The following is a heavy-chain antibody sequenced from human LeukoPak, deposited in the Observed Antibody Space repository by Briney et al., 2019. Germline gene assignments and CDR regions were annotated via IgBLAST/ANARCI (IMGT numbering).Heavy chain of an antibody. V-gene: IGHV3-48*04. D-gene: IGHD3-22*01. J-gene: IGHJ4*02. CDR1: GFTFSSYS. Sequence: GGSLRLSCAASGFTFSSYSMNWVRQAPGKGLEWVSYISSSGSTIYYADSVKGRFTISRDNAKNSLYLQMNSLRAEDTAVYYCARGTYYYDSSGYYLRSPIDYWGQGTLVTVSS. CDR2: ISSSGSTI. CDR3: ARGTYYYDSSGYYLRSPIDY.